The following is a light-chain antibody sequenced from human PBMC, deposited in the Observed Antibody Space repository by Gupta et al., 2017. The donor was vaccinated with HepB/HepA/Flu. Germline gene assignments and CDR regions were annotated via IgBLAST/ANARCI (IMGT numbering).Light chain of an antibody. V-gene: IGLV1-44*01. CDR1: SSNIGSRT. Sequence: QSVLTQPPSASGTPGQTVTISCSGGSSNIGSRTVNWYQQLPGTAPRLLINNNNQRPSGVPDRFSGSKSGTSASLAISGLQSDDEGDYYCAAWDDIHIRVFGGGTKLTVL. CDR2: NNN. CDR3: AAWDDIHIRV. J-gene: IGLJ3*02.